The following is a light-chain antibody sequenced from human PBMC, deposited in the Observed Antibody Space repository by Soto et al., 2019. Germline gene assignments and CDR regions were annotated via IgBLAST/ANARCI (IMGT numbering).Light chain of an antibody. J-gene: IGLJ1*01. Sequence: QSALTQPASVSGSPGQSITISCTGSSADIGSHDYVSWYQQHPGKVPKLIIYEVSKRPSGASDRFSGSKSGNAAYLSISGLQPEDEADYYCNSYTTTSALVFGTGPKVTVL. V-gene: IGLV2-14*01. CDR1: SADIGSHDY. CDR2: EVS. CDR3: NSYTTTSALV.